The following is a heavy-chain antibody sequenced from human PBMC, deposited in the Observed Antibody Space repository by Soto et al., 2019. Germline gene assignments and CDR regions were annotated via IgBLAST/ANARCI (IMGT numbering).Heavy chain of an antibody. CDR3: VRDFTS. V-gene: IGHV3-53*02. CDR2: IHAGGNS. Sequence: EVQLVETGGGLIQPGGSLTLSCSASGFIVSRNYMSWVRQGPGKGPEWVSIIHAGGNSFFADAVKGRFTISTDTSKNTLNLHINNLKVEDTALYYCVRDFTSWGQGTLVTVSS. CDR1: GFIVSRNY. J-gene: IGHJ4*02.